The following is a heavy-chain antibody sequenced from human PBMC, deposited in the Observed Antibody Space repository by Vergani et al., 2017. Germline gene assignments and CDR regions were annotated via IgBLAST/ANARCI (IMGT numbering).Heavy chain of an antibody. V-gene: IGHV3-7*01. CDR1: GFNVGHFW. D-gene: IGHD1-26*01. J-gene: IGHJ4*02. CDR2: IKEDGTEK. Sequence: EVQLVESGGDFVQPGGSLTLSCAASGFNVGHFWMSWVRQAPGKGLEWVANIKEDGTEKYYVDSVKGRITISRDIAENSIYLEMNSLRVEDTAVYYCADEGVPRCCIVGAPDFWGEGTQVTVSS. CDR3: ADEGVPRCCIVGAPDF.